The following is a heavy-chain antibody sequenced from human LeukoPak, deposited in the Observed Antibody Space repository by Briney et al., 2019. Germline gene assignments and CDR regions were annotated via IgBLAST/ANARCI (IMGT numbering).Heavy chain of an antibody. CDR3: AKPSLNIAAAGFPLGY. Sequence: PGGSLRLSCAASGFTFSSYGMHWVRQAPGKGLEWVAFIRYDGSNKYYADSVKGRFTISRDNSKNTLYLQMNSLRAEDTAVYYCAKPSLNIAAAGFPLGYWGQGTLVTVSS. CDR2: IRYDGSNK. D-gene: IGHD6-13*01. CDR1: GFTFSSYG. J-gene: IGHJ4*02. V-gene: IGHV3-30*02.